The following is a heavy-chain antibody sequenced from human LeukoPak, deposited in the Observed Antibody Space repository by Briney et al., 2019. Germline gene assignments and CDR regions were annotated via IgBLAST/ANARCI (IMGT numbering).Heavy chain of an antibody. D-gene: IGHD5-24*01. CDR3: ARERKNGYNLYYFDY. CDR1: GFTVSSNY. V-gene: IGHV3-53*01. Sequence: PGGSLRLSCAASGFTVSSNYMSWVRQAPGKGLEWVSVIYSGGSTYCADSVKGRFTISRDNSKNTLYLQMNSLRAEDTAVYYCARERKNGYNLYYFDYWGQGTLVTVSS. J-gene: IGHJ4*02. CDR2: IYSGGST.